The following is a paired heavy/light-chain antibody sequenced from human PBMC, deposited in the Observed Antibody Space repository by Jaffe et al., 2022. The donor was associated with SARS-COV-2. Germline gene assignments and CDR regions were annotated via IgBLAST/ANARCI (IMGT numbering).Light chain of an antibody. CDR2: AS. Sequence: DIQMTQSPSSLSASVGDRVTITCRASQSIGIYLSWYQQKPGKAPHLLIYASTLQSGVPSRFSASGSGTEFTLTISSLQSEDFATYYCQQSYSSSWTFGQGTKVEIK. CDR1: QSIGIY. J-gene: IGKJ1*01. CDR3: QQSYSSSWT. V-gene: IGKV1-39*01.
Heavy chain of an antibody. V-gene: IGHV2-5*01. CDR3: AHRRLMVLEYYGSAGFDP. J-gene: IGHJ5*02. CDR1: GFSLSTSGVG. CDR2: IYWNDDE. Sequence: QITLRESGPKLVKPTQTLTLTCTFSGFSLSTSGVGVGWVRQPPGKALEWLALIYWNDDERYSPSLKSRLTITKDTSKNQVVLTMTNMDPVDTATYYCAHRRLMVLEYYGSAGFDPWGQGTLVTVSS. D-gene: IGHD3-10*01.